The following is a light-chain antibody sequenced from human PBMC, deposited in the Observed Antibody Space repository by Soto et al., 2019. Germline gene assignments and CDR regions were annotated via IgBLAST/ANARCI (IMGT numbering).Light chain of an antibody. V-gene: IGKV3-20*01. CDR3: QQYGSSPWT. CDR1: QSVRSNY. J-gene: IGKJ1*01. Sequence: EIVLTQSPGTLSLSPGERATLSCRASQSVRSNYLAWYRQTPGQAPRLLIYGASNRATVIPDRFSGSGSGTDVTLIISRLEPEDFALYYCQQYGSSPWTFGQGTKLEIK. CDR2: GAS.